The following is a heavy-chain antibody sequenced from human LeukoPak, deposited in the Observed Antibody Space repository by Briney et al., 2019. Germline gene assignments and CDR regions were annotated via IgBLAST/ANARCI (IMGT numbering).Heavy chain of an antibody. D-gene: IGHD1-26*01. CDR3: ARDISGNYAPGGY. Sequence: ASVKVSCKASGYTFTSYAMHWVRQAPGQRLEWMGWINAGNDNTEYSQKFQGRVTITRDTYASTAYMELSSLRSEDTAVYFCARDISGNYAPGGYWGQGTLVTVSS. V-gene: IGHV1-3*01. CDR1: GYTFTSYA. J-gene: IGHJ4*02. CDR2: INAGNDNT.